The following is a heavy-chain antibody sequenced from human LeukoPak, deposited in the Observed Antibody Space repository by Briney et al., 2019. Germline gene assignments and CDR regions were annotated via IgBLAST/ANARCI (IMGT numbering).Heavy chain of an antibody. D-gene: IGHD3-22*01. J-gene: IGHJ4*02. CDR1: GGSISSSSYS. CDR2: IYYSGST. CDR3: ARDTYYYDSSGYHRFDY. Sequence: SETLSLTCAVSGGSISSSSYSWGWLRQPPRKGLEWIGTIYYSGSTYYNPSLKSRVTISVDTSKNQFSLKLSSVTAADTAVYYCARDTYYYDSSGYHRFDYWGQGTLVTVSS. V-gene: IGHV4-39*07.